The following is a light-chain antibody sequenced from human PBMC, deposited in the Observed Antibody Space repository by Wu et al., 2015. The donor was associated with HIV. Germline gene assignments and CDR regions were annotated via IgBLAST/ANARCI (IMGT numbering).Light chain of an antibody. CDR1: QGIRNS. J-gene: IGKJ1*01. Sequence: IQLTQSPPSLSASVGDRVTITCRTSQGIRNSLAWYQQKPGKAPNLLIYAGSTLQSGVPSRFSGSGSGTDFTLTISSLQPEDFATYYCQQVYTYPRTFGQGTTVEVK. V-gene: IGKV1-9*01. CDR2: AGS. CDR3: QQVYTYPRT.